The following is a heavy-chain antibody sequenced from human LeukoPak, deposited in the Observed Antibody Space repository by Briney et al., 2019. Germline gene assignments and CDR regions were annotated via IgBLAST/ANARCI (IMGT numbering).Heavy chain of an antibody. V-gene: IGHV1-46*01. Sequence: ASVKVSCKASGYTFTSYYMHWVRQAPGQGLEWMGIINPSGGSTSYAQKFQGRVTMTRDTSTSTVYMELCSLRSEDTAVYYCAREFSSGWYAERSYYFDYWGQGTLVIVSS. CDR1: GYTFTSYY. CDR3: AREFSSGWYAERSYYFDY. CDR2: INPSGGST. J-gene: IGHJ4*02. D-gene: IGHD6-19*01.